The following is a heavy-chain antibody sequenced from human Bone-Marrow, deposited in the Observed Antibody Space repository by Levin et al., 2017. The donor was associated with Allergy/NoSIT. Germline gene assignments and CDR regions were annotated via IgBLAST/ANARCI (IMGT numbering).Heavy chain of an antibody. V-gene: IGHV3-23*01. D-gene: IGHD2-15*01. J-gene: IGHJ5*01. CDR1: GFTFSTYA. CDR3: SRDTGADTTCYTYNWFDS. Sequence: PGGSLRLSCAASGFTFSTYAMSWVRQAPGKGLEWVSAIRGSNAFYGDCATVRFTISRDNSKNTLYLQMSSLRAEDTAFSYFSRDTGADTTCYTYNWFDSWGPGPLVTVSS. CDR2: IRGSNA.